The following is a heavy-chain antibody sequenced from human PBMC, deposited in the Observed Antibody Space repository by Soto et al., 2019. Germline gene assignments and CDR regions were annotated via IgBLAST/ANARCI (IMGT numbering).Heavy chain of an antibody. CDR2: IYYSGST. CDR1: GGSISSSSYY. Sequence: QLQLQESGPGLVKPSETLSLTCTVSGGSISSSSYYWGWIRQPPGKGLEWIGSIYYSGSTYYNPSLKSRVTLSVDTSKNQCSLKMSSVTAADTAVYYCASPKIAFYNWFDPGGQGTLVTVS. J-gene: IGHJ5*02. V-gene: IGHV4-39*01. D-gene: IGHD3-3*02. CDR3: ASPKIAFYNWFDP.